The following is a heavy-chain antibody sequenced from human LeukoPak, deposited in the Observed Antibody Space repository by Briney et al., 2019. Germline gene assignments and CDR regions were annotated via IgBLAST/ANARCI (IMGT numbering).Heavy chain of an antibody. CDR3: AKTRITVVRGIMGSFDI. V-gene: IGHV4-39*01. J-gene: IGHJ3*02. CDR1: DDSISSRSYY. D-gene: IGHD3-10*01. CDR2: NYYSGST. Sequence: SDTLSLTCTVSDDSISSRSYYWGWIRQPPGKGLECIGSNYYSGSTYYNPSLRRRVTISVDTSKNQFSLKLTSVTATDTAVYYCAKTRITVVRGIMGSFDIWGQGTMVTVSS.